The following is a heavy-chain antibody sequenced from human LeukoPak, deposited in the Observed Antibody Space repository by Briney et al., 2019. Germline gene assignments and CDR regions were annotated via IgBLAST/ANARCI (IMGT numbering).Heavy chain of an antibody. CDR3: ARGRSYSNYGYYYYYMDV. CDR2: INHSGST. J-gene: IGHJ6*03. D-gene: IGHD4-11*01. CDR1: GGSFSGYY. V-gene: IGHV4-34*01. Sequence: SETLSLTCAVYGGSFSGYYWSWLRQPPGKGLEGIGEINHSGSTNYNPSLKSRVTISVDTSKNQYSLKLSSVTAADTAVYYCARGRSYSNYGYYYYYMDVWGKGTTVTVSS.